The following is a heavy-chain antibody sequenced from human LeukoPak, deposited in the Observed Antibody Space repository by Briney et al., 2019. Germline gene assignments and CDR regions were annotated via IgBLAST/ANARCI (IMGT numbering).Heavy chain of an antibody. V-gene: IGHV3-7*03. CDR2: INQDGSDT. Sequence: GGSLRLSCAASGFIFSNYWMSWVRQTPGKGLEWVANINQDGSDTYYVDSVKGRFTISRDNSKNTLYLQMNSLRAEDTAVYYCAKDGWIAAAGSFDPWGQGTLVTVSS. CDR1: GFIFSNYW. D-gene: IGHD6-13*01. CDR3: AKDGWIAAAGSFDP. J-gene: IGHJ5*02.